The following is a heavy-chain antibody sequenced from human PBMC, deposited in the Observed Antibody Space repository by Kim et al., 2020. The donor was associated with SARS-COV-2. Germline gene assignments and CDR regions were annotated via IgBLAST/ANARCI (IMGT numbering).Heavy chain of an antibody. CDR3: ARDTTALTADNFYGLDV. D-gene: IGHD7-27*01. Sequence: VKGRFTSSRDNAKNSLYQQMNSLTAEDTAVYYCARDTTALTADNFYGLDVWGQGTTVTVSS. J-gene: IGHJ6*02. V-gene: IGHV3-11*05.